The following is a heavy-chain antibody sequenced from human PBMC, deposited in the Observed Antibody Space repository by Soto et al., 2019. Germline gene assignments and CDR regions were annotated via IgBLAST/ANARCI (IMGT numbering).Heavy chain of an antibody. CDR1: GYSFASYG. V-gene: IGHV1-18*01. CDR2: ISAYNGNK. Sequence: ASVKVSCKASGYSFASYGISWVRQAPGQGLEWMGWISAYNGNKYYADSVKGRFTISRDNSKNTLYLQMNSLRAEDTAVYYCEVVVALDYWGQGTLVTVSS. CDR3: EVVVALDY. J-gene: IGHJ4*02. D-gene: IGHD2-15*01.